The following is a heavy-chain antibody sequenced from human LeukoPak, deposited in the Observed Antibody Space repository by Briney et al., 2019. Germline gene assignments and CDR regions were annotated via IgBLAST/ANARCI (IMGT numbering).Heavy chain of an antibody. V-gene: IGHV3-48*03. D-gene: IGHD6-13*01. CDR3: AINAAAGTS. CDR1: EFTFSSYE. Sequence: PVGSLRLSCAASEFTFSSYEMNWVRQAPGKGLEWVSYISSSGSTIYYADSVKGRFTISRDNAKNSLYLQMNSLRAEDTAVYYCAINAAAGTSWGQGTLVTVSS. J-gene: IGHJ5*02. CDR2: ISSSGSTI.